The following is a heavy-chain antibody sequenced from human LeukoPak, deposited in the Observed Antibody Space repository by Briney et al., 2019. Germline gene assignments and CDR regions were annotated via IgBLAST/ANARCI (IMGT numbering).Heavy chain of an antibody. Sequence: QPGRSLRLSCAASGFTFSSYAMHWVRQAPGKGLEWVAVISYDGSNKYYADSVKGRFTISRDNSKNTLYLQMNSLRAEDTAVYYCARDRLTGFYSGYPDYWGQGALVTVSS. CDR1: GFTFSSYA. CDR2: ISYDGSNK. J-gene: IGHJ4*02. CDR3: ARDRLTGFYSGYPDY. V-gene: IGHV3-30*04. D-gene: IGHD5-12*01.